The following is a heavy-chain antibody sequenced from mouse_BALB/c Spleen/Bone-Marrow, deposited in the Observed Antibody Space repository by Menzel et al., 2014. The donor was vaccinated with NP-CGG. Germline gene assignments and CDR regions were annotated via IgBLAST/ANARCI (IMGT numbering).Heavy chain of an antibody. Sequence: EVKLVESGAELVKPGASVKLSCTASGFNIKDTYMHWVKQRPEQGLEWIGRIDPANGNTKYDPKFQGKATITADTSSNTAYLQLSSLTSEDTAVYYCARYRPGTYFDYWGQGTTLTVSS. V-gene: IGHV14-3*02. J-gene: IGHJ2*01. CDR1: GFNIKDTY. CDR3: ARYRPGTYFDY. CDR2: IDPANGNT.